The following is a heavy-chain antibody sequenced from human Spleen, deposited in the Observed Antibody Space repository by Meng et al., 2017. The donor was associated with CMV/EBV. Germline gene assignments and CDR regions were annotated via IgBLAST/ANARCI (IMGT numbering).Heavy chain of an antibody. CDR3: ARGPSVTVGGVIIWPLED. V-gene: IGHV1-69*05. CDR2: ITPAFETA. Sequence: TFSSYTIGWVRQAPGQGLEWMGRITPAFETADYAQKFRDRVTITTDDSATTAYMEMSSLGSEDTAVYFCARGPSVTVGGVIIWPLEDWGQGTLVTVSS. J-gene: IGHJ4*02. D-gene: IGHD3-16*02. CDR1: TFSSYT.